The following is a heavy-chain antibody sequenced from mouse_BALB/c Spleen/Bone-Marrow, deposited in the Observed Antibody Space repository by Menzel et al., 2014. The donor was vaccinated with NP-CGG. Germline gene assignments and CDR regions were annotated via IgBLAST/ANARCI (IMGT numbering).Heavy chain of an antibody. V-gene: IGHV1-7*01. CDR1: GYTFTTYW. D-gene: IGHD2-12*01. CDR2: INPTTGYT. J-gene: IGHJ3*01. Sequence: QVQLQQSGAELAKPGASVKMSCKASGYTFTTYWMHWVKRMPGQGLEWIGYINPTTGYTEYNQKFKDKATLTADKSSSTAYMQLSSLTSEDSAVYYCAREDNYVAWFAYWGQGTLVTVSA. CDR3: AREDNYVAWFAY.